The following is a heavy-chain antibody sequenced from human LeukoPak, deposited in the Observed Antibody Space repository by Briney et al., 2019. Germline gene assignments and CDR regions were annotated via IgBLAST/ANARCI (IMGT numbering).Heavy chain of an antibody. Sequence: ASMTVSCKVSGYTLTELSMHWVRQAPGKGLEGMGGFDPEDGETIYAQKFQGRVTMTEDTSTDTAYMELSSLRSEDTAVYYCATVRRFASVWYFDLWGRGTLVTVSS. J-gene: IGHJ2*01. CDR3: ATVRRFASVWYFDL. CDR2: FDPEDGET. D-gene: IGHD3-3*01. CDR1: GYTLTELS. V-gene: IGHV1-24*01.